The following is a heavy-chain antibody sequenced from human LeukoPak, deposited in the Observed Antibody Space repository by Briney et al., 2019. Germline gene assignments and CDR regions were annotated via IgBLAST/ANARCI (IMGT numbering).Heavy chain of an antibody. CDR1: GGSISSSSYF. V-gene: IGHV4-39*01. Sequence: SETLSLTCSVSGGSISSSSYFWGWIRQPPGKGLEWIGSIYYTGSIYYNPSLKSRVTISVDTSKNQFSLNLSSVTAADTAVYYCARHTSSSMDYWGQGTLVTVSS. D-gene: IGHD6-6*01. J-gene: IGHJ4*02. CDR3: ARHTSSSMDY. CDR2: IYYTGSI.